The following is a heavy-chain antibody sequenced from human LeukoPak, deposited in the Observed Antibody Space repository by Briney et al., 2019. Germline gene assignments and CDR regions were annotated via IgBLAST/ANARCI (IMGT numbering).Heavy chain of an antibody. CDR2: IYHSGST. D-gene: IGHD2-2*01. V-gene: IGHV4-4*02. Sequence: SETLSLTCAVSGGSISSSNWWSWVRQPPGKGLEWIGEIYHSGSTNYNPSLKSRVTISVDTSKNQFSLKLSSVTAADTAVYYCATVGPYCSSTSCYGAGRPDAFDIWGQGTMVTVSS. CDR3: ATVGPYCSSTSCYGAGRPDAFDI. J-gene: IGHJ3*02. CDR1: GGSISSSNW.